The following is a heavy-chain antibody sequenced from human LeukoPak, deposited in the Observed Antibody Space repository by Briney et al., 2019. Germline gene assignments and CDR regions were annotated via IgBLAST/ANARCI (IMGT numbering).Heavy chain of an antibody. D-gene: IGHD3-3*01. CDR3: ARVPTIFGVVIKPPTWWFDP. CDR2: INPNSGGT. V-gene: IGHV1-2*02. CDR1: GYTFTGYY. Sequence: ASVKVSCKASGYTFTGYYMHWVRQAPGQGLEWMGWINPNSGGTNYAQKFQGRVTMTRDTSISTAYMELSRLRSDDTAVYYCARVPTIFGVVIKPPTWWFDPWGQGTLVTVSS. J-gene: IGHJ5*02.